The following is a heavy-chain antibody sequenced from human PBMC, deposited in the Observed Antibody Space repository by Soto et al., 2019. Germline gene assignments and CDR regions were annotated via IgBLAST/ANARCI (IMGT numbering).Heavy chain of an antibody. CDR2: TYYRSKWYN. V-gene: IGHV6-1*01. J-gene: IGHJ6*02. CDR1: GDSVSSNSAA. Sequence: SQTLSLTCAISGDSVSSNSAAWNCIIQSPSRCLEWLGRTYYRSKWYNDYAVSVKSRITINPDTSKNQFSLQLNSVTPEDTAVYYCARAVPGYCSSTSCHPYYYYGMDVWGQGTTVTVSS. CDR3: ARAVPGYCSSTSCHPYYYYGMDV. D-gene: IGHD2-2*01.